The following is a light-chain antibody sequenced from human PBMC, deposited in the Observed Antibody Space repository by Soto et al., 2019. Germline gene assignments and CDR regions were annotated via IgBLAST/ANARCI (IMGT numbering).Light chain of an antibody. V-gene: IGKV3-11*01. CDR2: DAS. Sequence: EIVLTQSPATLSFSPGERATLSCRASQSVSSYLAWYQQKPGQAPRLLIYDASNRATGIPARFSGSGSGTDFTLTISSLEPEDFAVYYCQQRGNWPLTFGGGTKVEI. J-gene: IGKJ4*01. CDR1: QSVSSY. CDR3: QQRGNWPLT.